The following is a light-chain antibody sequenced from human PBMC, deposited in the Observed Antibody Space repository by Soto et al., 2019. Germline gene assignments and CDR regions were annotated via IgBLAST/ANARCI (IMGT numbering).Light chain of an antibody. CDR3: AAWDVSLNGLYV. Sequence: QSVLTQPPSASGTPGQRVTISCSGSSSNIGSSSVNWYQQLPGTAPKLLIYHNNQWPSGVPDRFSGSKSGTSASLAISGLQSEDEADYYCAAWDVSLNGLYVFGTGTKVTVL. CDR2: HNN. J-gene: IGLJ1*01. V-gene: IGLV1-44*01. CDR1: SSNIGSSS.